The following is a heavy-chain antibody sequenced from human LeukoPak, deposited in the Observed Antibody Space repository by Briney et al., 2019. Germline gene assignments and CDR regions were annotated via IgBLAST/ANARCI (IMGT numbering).Heavy chain of an antibody. CDR3: ESCSSTRNFDY. D-gene: IGHD2-2*01. J-gene: IGHJ4*02. V-gene: IGHV3-48*02. CDR2: LSSSSRTI. Sequence: TGGSLRLSCAASGFTFSSYSMNCVRHAPGKGLEWVLSLSSSSRTIYYADSVKGRFDISRDNAKNLVYLQMNRLRDEETVVYYCESCSSTRNFDYWGQGTLVTVS. CDR1: GFTFSSYS.